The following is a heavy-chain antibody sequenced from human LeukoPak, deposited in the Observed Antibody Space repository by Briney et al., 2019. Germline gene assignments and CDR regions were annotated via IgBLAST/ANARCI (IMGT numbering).Heavy chain of an antibody. CDR2: IYYGGST. V-gene: IGHV4-39*01. D-gene: IGHD6-19*01. J-gene: IGHJ4*02. CDR1: GGSITSSKYY. Sequence: PSETLSLTCTVSGGSITSSKYYWGWIRQPPGKGLEWIGNIYYGGSTYYNPSLKSRVTMSIDTSKNQFSLKLSSVTAADTAVYYCARHALQWLASLFDYWGQGTLVTVSS. CDR3: ARHALQWLASLFDY.